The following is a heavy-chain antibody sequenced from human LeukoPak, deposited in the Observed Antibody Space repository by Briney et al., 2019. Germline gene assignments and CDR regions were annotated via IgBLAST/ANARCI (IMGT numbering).Heavy chain of an antibody. J-gene: IGHJ4*02. CDR1: GYSISSGYY. V-gene: IGHV4-38-2*02. CDR3: ARQSRSSSSADY. D-gene: IGHD6-6*01. CDR2: IYHSGST. Sequence: SETLSLTCTVSGYSISSGYYWGWIRQPPGKGLEWIGSIYHSGSTYYNPSLKSRVTISVDTSKNQFSLKLSSVTAADTAVYYCARQSRSSSSADYWGQGTLVTVSS.